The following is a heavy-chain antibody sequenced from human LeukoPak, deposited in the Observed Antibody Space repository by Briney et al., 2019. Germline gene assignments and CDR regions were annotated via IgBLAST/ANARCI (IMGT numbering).Heavy chain of an antibody. CDR1: GGSTSSGSYY. J-gene: IGHJ4*02. D-gene: IGHD4-23*01. V-gene: IGHV4-61*02. CDR3: ARSKMTTVATFDY. CDR2: VYSSGII. Sequence: SETLSLTCTVSGGSTSSGSYYWSWIRQPAGKGLEWIGRVYSSGIINYNPSLKSRVTISVDTSKTQFSLKLNSVTAADTAVYYCARSKMTTVATFDYWGQGASVTVSS.